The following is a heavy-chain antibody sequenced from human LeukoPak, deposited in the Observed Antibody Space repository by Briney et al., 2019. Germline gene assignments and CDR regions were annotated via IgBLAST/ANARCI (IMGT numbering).Heavy chain of an antibody. CDR3: ARGDGSGSYYGPPPDY. CDR1: GYTFTCYY. D-gene: IGHD3-10*01. CDR2: INPNSGGT. V-gene: IGHV1-2*02. J-gene: IGHJ4*02. Sequence: ASVKVSCKASGYTFTCYYMHWVRQAPGQGLEWMGWINPNSGGTNYAQKFQGRVTMTRDTSISTAYMELSRLRSDDTAVYYCARGDGSGSYYGPPPDYWGQGTLVTVSS.